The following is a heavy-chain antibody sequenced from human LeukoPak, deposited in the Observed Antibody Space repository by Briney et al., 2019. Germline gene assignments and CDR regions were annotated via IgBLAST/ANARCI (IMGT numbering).Heavy chain of an antibody. CDR2: ICYSGST. Sequence: KPSETLSLTCTVSGGPISSYYWSWIRQPPGKGLEWIGYICYSGSTNYNPSLKSRVTISVDTSKNQFSLKLSSVTAADTAVYYCASANYDFWSGYYTGPFDYWGQGTLVTVSS. J-gene: IGHJ4*02. V-gene: IGHV4-59*01. CDR1: GGPISSYY. CDR3: ASANYDFWSGYYTGPFDY. D-gene: IGHD3-3*01.